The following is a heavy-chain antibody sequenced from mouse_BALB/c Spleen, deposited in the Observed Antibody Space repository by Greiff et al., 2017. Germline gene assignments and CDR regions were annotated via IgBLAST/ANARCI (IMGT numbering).Heavy chain of an antibody. D-gene: IGHD1-2*01. V-gene: IGHV2-9*02. CDR2: IWAGGST. Sequence: VHLVESGPGLVAPSQSLSITCTVSGFSLTSYGVHWVRQPPGKGLEWLGVIWAGGSTNYNSALMSRLSISKDNSKSQVFLKMNSLQTDDTAMYYGAREFITTATDCFAYWGQGTLVTVSA. J-gene: IGHJ3*01. CDR3: AREFITTATDCFAY. CDR1: GFSLTSYG.